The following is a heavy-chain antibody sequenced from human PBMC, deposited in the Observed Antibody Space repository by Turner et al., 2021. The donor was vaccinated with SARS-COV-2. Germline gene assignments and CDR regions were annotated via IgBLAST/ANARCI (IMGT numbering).Heavy chain of an antibody. CDR2: IYNDGSHK. CDR1: GFTFSSYA. J-gene: IGHJ4*02. Sequence: QVQLVESGGGVVQPGRSLRLSCAASGFTFSSYAFHWVRQAPGKGLGWWAVIYNDGSHKSYADSVKGRFTISRDTSKNTLYLQMNSLRAEDTAMYYCARSERGRADFWSGYYPSPLDYWGQGTLVTVSS. D-gene: IGHD3-3*01. CDR3: ARSERGRADFWSGYYPSPLDY. V-gene: IGHV3-30-3*01.